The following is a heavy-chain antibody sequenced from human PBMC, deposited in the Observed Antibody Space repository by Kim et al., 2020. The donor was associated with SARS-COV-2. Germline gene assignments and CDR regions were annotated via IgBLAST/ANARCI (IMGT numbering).Heavy chain of an antibody. CDR3: ARDVAAAGIRFDP. V-gene: IGHV3-21*01. D-gene: IGHD6-13*01. J-gene: IGHJ5*02. Sequence: YADSVKGRFTISRDNAKNSLYLQMNSLRAEDTAVYYCARDVAAAGIRFDPWGQGTLVTVSS.